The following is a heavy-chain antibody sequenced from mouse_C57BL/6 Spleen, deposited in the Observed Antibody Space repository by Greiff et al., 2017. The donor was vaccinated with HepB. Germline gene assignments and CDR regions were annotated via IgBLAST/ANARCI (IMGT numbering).Heavy chain of an antibody. Sequence: VKLQQSGPELVKPGASVKISCKASGYAFSSSWMNWVKQRPGKGLEWIGRIYPGDGDTNYNGKFKGKATLTADKSSSTAYMQLSSLTSEDSAVYFCARGDYYGSSYRAYWGQGTLVTVSA. V-gene: IGHV1-82*01. J-gene: IGHJ3*01. CDR1: GYAFSSSW. CDR2: IYPGDGDT. CDR3: ARGDYYGSSYRAY. D-gene: IGHD1-1*01.